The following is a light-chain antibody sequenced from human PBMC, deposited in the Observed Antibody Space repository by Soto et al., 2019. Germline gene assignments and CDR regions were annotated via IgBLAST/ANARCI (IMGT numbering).Light chain of an antibody. CDR1: QSISNW. CDR3: QQYNSYPWT. V-gene: IGKV1-5*03. CDR2: KAS. J-gene: IGKJ1*01. Sequence: DIQMTQSPSTLSASVGDRVTITCQASQSISNWLAWYQQKPGKAPKLLIYKASSLESRVPSRFSGSGSGTEFTLTISRLQADDFATYYCQQYNSYPWTFGQGTKVEIK.